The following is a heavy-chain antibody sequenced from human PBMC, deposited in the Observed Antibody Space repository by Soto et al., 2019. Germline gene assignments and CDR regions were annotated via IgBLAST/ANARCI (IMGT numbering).Heavy chain of an antibody. CDR3: ARSSDSSGYYYRLGY. V-gene: IGHV4-61*01. D-gene: IGHD3-22*01. Sequence: SETLSLTCTVSGGSVSSGTYYWSWIRQPPGKGLEWIGYIYYTGSTEYNPSLESRVTISLDSSKNQFSLKLSSVTAADTAVYYCARSSDSSGYYYRLGYWGQGTLVTVSS. CDR2: IYYTGST. J-gene: IGHJ4*02. CDR1: GGSVSSGTYY.